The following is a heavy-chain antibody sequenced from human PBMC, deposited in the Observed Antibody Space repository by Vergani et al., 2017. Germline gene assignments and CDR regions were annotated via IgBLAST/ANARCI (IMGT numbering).Heavy chain of an antibody. CDR3: AKARDPNCKCGNCYSYYYGLDL. Sequence: EVQLLESGGNLIQPGGSLRLSCGASGFTFSSYAMTWVRLAPGKGLQWVSAISGSGGNTFYTDSVKGRFTISSDNSKDTLYLQMNSLRVEDTAIYYCAKARDPNCKCGNCYSYYYGLDLWGQGTTVTVSS. D-gene: IGHD2-21*01. CDR1: GFTFSSYA. J-gene: IGHJ6*02. V-gene: IGHV3-23*01. CDR2: ISGSGGNT.